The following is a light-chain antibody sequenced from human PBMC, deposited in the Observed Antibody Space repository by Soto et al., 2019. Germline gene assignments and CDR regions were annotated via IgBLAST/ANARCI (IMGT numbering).Light chain of an antibody. V-gene: IGKV3-20*01. J-gene: IGKJ1*01. Sequence: EIVLTQSPGTLSLSPGQRATLSCRASHSVDTSNVAWYQQRPGQAPRVLIYGASNRAAGIPDRFSGSGSGTDFTLTISSLEPEDSAVYHCQQYGSSWWAFGHGTKVDIK. CDR3: QQYGSSWWA. CDR1: HSVDTSN. CDR2: GAS.